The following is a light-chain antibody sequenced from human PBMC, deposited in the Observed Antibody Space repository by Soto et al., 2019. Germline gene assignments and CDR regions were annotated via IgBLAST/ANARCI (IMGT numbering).Light chain of an antibody. CDR1: NIGSKN. CDR3: QVSDSKTGVA. J-gene: IGLJ2*01. Sequence: SYELTQPLSVSVALGQTARISCGANNIGSKNVHWYQQKPGQAPVLVIYRDSNRPSGIPERFSGSNSGHTATLTISGAQVGDDADYYCQVSDSKTGVAFGGGTKLTVL. V-gene: IGLV3-9*01. CDR2: RDS.